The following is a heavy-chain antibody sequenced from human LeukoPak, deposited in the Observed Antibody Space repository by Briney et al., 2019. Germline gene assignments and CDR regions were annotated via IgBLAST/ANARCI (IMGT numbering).Heavy chain of an antibody. V-gene: IGHV1-69*04. CDR2: IIPILGIA. CDR3: ARVRSGSGSYTPFDY. CDR1: GGTFSSYA. D-gene: IGHD3-10*01. J-gene: IGHJ4*02. Sequence: SVKVSCKASGGTFSSYAISWVRQAPGQGLEWMGRIIPILGIANYAQKFQGRVTITADKSTSTAYMELSSLRSEDTAVYYCARVRSGSGSYTPFDYWGQGTLVTVSS.